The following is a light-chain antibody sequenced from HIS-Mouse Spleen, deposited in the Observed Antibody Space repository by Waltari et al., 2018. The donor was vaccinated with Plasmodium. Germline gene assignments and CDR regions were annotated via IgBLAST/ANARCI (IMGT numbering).Light chain of an antibody. CDR2: RNK. J-gene: IGLJ3*02. Sequence: QSVLTQPPSASGTPGQRVTISCSGSSSNIGSNYVYWYQQLPGTAPKLLIYRNKQRPSGVPDRFSGSKSGTSASLSISGLRSEDEAYYYCAAWDDSLSGWVFGGGTKLTVL. CDR3: AAWDDSLSGWV. V-gene: IGLV1-47*01. CDR1: SSNIGSNY.